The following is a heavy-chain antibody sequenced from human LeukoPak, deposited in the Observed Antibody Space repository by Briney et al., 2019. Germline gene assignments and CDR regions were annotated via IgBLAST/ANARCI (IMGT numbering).Heavy chain of an antibody. CDR3: ARDFELLQPFDY. J-gene: IGHJ4*02. Sequence: AGGSLRLSCAASGFTFSDYYMSWIRQAPGKGLEWVSYISSSGSTIYYADSVKGRFTISRDNAKNSLYLQMNSLRAEDTAVYYCARDFELLQPFDYWGQGTLVTVSS. V-gene: IGHV3-11*01. D-gene: IGHD2-15*01. CDR2: ISSSGSTI. CDR1: GFTFSDYY.